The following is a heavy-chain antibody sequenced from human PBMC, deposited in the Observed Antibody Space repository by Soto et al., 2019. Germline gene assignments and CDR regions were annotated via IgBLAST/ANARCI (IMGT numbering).Heavy chain of an antibody. V-gene: IGHV4-59*08. CDR2: IYYSGST. CDR1: GDSICSSY. CDR3: ARTSTMGLFDP. Sequence: PSGSLSLTCTASGDSICSSYGTWFRQPPGKGLEWIGYIYYSGSTNYNPSLKSRVTISVDTSKNQFSLKLSSVTAADTAVYYCARTSTMGLFDPWGQGTLVTVSS. J-gene: IGHJ5*02.